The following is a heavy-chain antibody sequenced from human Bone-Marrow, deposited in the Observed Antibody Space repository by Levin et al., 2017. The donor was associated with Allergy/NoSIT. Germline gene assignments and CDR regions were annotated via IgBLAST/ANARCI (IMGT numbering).Heavy chain of an antibody. CDR3: ARDPLPYSGSYKD. CDR2: IIPIFGTA. CDR1: GGTFSSYA. J-gene: IGHJ4*02. D-gene: IGHD1-26*01. V-gene: IGHV1-69*13. Sequence: SVKVSCKASGGTFSSYAISWVRQAPGQGLEWMGGIIPIFGTANYAQKFQGRVTITADESTSTAYMELSSLRSEDTAVYYCARDPLPYSGSYKDWGQGTLVTVSS.